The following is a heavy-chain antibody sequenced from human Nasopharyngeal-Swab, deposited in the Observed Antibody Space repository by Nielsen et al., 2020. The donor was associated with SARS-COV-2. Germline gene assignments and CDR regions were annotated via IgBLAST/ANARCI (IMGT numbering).Heavy chain of an antibody. V-gene: IGHV3-23*01. Sequence: GGSLRLSCAASGFSITTYGMTWVRQAPGKGLEWISGISELGTGIYYADSVWGRFTISRDTSKNTVYLQMNTLRADDTALYFCTRGLTGHIVQWNSSPYWGQGTLVTVSS. J-gene: IGHJ4*02. D-gene: IGHD1-14*01. CDR3: TRGLTGHIVQWNSSPY. CDR2: ISELGTGI. CDR1: GFSITTYG.